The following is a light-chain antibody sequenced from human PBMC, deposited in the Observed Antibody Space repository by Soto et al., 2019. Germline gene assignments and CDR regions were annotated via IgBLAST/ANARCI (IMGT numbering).Light chain of an antibody. CDR3: QQRSKWPPIT. V-gene: IGKV3-11*01. J-gene: IGKJ5*01. CDR2: DAT. Sequence: EIVLTQSPATLSLSPGERATLSCRASQNINIYLAWYQQKPGQAPRLLIFDATNRATGIPARFSGSGSETDFTLTIGNLEPEDFAVYYCQQRSKWPPITFGQGTRLEIK. CDR1: QNINIY.